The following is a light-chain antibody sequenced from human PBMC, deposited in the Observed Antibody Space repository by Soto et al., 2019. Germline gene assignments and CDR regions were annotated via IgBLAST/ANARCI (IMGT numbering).Light chain of an antibody. CDR2: NVS. V-gene: IGKV2-30*01. J-gene: IGKJ4*01. CDR1: QSLVSSDGNTY. CDR3: MQGTHWPPT. Sequence: VVMTQSPLSLPVTLGQPASISCRSSQSLVSSDGNTYLNWFQQRPGQSPRHLIYNVSNRDSGVPDRFSGSGSGTDFTLKISRVEAEDVGVYYCMQGTHWPPTFGGGTKVEIK.